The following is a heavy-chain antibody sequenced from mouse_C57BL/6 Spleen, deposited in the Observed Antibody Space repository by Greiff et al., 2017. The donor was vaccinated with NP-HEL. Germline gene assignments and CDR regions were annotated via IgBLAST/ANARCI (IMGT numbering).Heavy chain of an antibody. CDR1: GYAFSSSW. V-gene: IGHV1-82*01. J-gene: IGHJ4*01. CDR2: IYPGDGDT. Sequence: VKLMESGPALVKPGASVKISCKASGYAFSSSWMNWVKQRPGKGLEWIGRIYPGDGDTNYNGKVKGKATLTADKSSSTAYMQLSSLTSEDSAVYFCARWDSSGYYAMDYWGQGTSVTVSS. D-gene: IGHD3-2*02. CDR3: ARWDSSGYYAMDY.